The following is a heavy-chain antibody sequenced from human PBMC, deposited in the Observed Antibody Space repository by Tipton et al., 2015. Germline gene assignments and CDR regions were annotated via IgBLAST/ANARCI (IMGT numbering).Heavy chain of an antibody. Sequence: SLRLSCAASGLTVSIHHMSWVRQAPGKGLELVSVIYSDGEYYADSVKGRFTISRDNSKNMLYLQMNNLRTEDTAVYYCARDNVDTALVYGAYQYYYNSMDVWGQGTTVTVS. CDR3: ARDNVDTALVYGAYQYYYNSMDV. J-gene: IGHJ6*02. CDR1: GLTVSIHH. CDR2: IYSDGE. V-gene: IGHV3-53*01. D-gene: IGHD5-18*01.